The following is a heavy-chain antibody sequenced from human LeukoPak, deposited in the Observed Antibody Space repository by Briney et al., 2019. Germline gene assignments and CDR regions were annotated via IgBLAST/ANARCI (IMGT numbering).Heavy chain of an antibody. CDR3: ARGPYYDSSGYEPLDC. J-gene: IGHJ4*02. CDR1: GFTFSSYS. V-gene: IGHV3-21*01. D-gene: IGHD3-22*01. Sequence: GGSLRLSCAASGFTFSSYSMNWVRQAPGKGLEWVSSISSSSSYIYYADSVKGRFTISRDNAKNSLYLQMNSLRAEDTAVYYCARGPYYDSSGYEPLDCWGQGTLVTVSS. CDR2: ISSSSSYI.